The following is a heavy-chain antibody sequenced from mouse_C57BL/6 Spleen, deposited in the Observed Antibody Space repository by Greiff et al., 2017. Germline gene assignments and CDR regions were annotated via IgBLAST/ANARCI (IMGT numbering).Heavy chain of an antibody. V-gene: IGHV1-15*01. Sequence: QVQLQQSGAELVRPGASVTLSCKASGYTFTDYEMHWVKQTPVHGLEWIGAIDPETGGTAYNQKFKGKAILTADKSSSTAYMELRSLTSEDSAVYYCTRRGYSRYAMDYWGQGTSVTVSS. J-gene: IGHJ4*01. CDR3: TRRGYSRYAMDY. D-gene: IGHD2-3*01. CDR1: GYTFTDYE. CDR2: IDPETGGT.